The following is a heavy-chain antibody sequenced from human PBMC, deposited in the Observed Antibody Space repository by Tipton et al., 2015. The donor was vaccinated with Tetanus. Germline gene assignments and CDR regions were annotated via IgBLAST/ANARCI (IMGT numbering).Heavy chain of an antibody. Sequence: TLSLTCNVTGALLTTGGYSWGWIRQPPGQGLEWIGYIYQTGSTYFNPSLRSRLTMSFKMSKNQFSLKLTSVTAADTAVYYCARDLVRLGLGFDPWGQGTLVTVSS. V-gene: IGHV4-30-2*01. CDR2: IYQTGST. CDR3: ARDLVRLGLGFDP. D-gene: IGHD3-16*01. CDR1: GALLTTGGYS. J-gene: IGHJ5*02.